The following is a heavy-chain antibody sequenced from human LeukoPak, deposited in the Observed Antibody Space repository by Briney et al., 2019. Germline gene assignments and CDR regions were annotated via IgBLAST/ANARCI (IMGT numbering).Heavy chain of an antibody. CDR2: TYYSGST. CDR3: ARQRITMVRYAFDN. D-gene: IGHD3-10*01. CDR1: GGSISSYY. V-gene: IGHV4-59*08. Sequence: SETLSLTCTVSGGSISSYYWSWIRQPPGKGLEWIGYTYYSGSTNYNPSLKSRVTISVDTSKNQFSLKLSSVTAADTAVYYCARQRITMVRYAFDNWGQGTMVTVSS. J-gene: IGHJ3*02.